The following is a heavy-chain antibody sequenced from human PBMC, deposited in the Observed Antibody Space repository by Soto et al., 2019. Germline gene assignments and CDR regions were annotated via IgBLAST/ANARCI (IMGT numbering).Heavy chain of an antibody. D-gene: IGHD5-12*01. J-gene: IGHJ3*02. CDR2: ISPYNGNT. V-gene: IGHV1-18*01. CDR3: ARDQTKWLTDAFDI. CDR1: GYTFISYG. Sequence: HVQLVQSGAEVKKPGASLKVSCKASGYTFISYGVSWVRQAPGQGLEWLGWISPYNGNTNYPQKFQGRITMTTDTSTSTVYMDLRSLRTDDTAVYYCARDQTKWLTDAFDIWGQGTMVVFSS.